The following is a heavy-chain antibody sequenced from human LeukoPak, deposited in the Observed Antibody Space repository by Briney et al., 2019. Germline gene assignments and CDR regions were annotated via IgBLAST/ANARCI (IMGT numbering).Heavy chain of an antibody. CDR3: ARDRRGPFDY. Sequence: PGRSLRLSCAVSAFTFSNYAFHWVRQAPGKGLEWVAVISYDGSNKYYADSVKGRFTISRDNSKNTLYLQMNSLRAEDTAVYYCARDRRGPFDYWGQGTLVTVSS. J-gene: IGHJ4*02. D-gene: IGHD3-10*01. CDR2: ISYDGSNK. V-gene: IGHV3-30*04. CDR1: AFTFSNYA.